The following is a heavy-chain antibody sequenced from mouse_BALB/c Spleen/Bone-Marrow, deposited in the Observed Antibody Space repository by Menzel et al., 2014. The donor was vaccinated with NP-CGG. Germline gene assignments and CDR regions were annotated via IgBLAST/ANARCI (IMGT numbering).Heavy chain of an antibody. CDR1: GYTFTSYW. CDR2: VNPSTGYT. CDR3: APYSHEGVAY. J-gene: IGHJ3*01. V-gene: IGHV1-7*01. D-gene: IGHD2-12*01. Sequence: SGAELAKPGASVKMSCKASGYTFTSYWIHWVKQRPGQGLEWIGYVNPSTGYTEYNQKFKDKATLTADKSSSTAYTQLSSLTSEDSAVYYCAPYSHEGVAYWGQGTLVTVSA.